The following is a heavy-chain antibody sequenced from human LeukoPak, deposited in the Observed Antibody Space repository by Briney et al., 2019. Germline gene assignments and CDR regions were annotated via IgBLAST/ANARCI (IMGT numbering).Heavy chain of an antibody. CDR1: GYTFTSYD. D-gene: IGHD3-3*01. J-gene: IGHJ6*03. CDR3: ARVSTDGEAYDFWSGYYSRGASNMDV. CDR2: MNPNSGNT. Sequence: GASVKVSCKASGYTFTSYDINWVRQATGQGLEWMGWMNPNSGNTGYAQKFQGRVTITRNTSISTAYMELSSLRSEDTAVYYCARVSTDGEAYDFWSGYYSRGASNMDVWGKGTTVTVSS. V-gene: IGHV1-8*03.